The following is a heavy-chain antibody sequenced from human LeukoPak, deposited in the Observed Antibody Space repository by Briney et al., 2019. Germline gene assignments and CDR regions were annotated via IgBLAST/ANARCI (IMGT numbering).Heavy chain of an antibody. CDR1: GFTFDDYA. CDR2: ISWNSGSI. J-gene: IGHJ3*02. CDR3: AKDKPSSGYFFNAFDI. D-gene: IGHD3-22*01. V-gene: IGHV3-9*01. Sequence: GRSLRLSCAASGFTFDDYAMHWVRQAPGKGLEWVSGISWNSGSIGYADSVKGRFTISRDNAKNSLYPQMNSLRAEDTALYYCAKDKPSSGYFFNAFDIWGQGTMVTVSS.